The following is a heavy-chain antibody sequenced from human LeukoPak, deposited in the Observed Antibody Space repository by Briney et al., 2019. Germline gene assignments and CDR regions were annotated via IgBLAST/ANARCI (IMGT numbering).Heavy chain of an antibody. V-gene: IGHV3-23*01. Sequence: GGSARLSCAASGFTFSNYAMTWVRQAPGKGLEWVSSISGSGDGTYYADAVKGRFTVSRDNSKNTLYVQMNSLRAEDTAVYYCAKGHAPSGNYADYWGQGTLVTVSS. CDR2: ISGSGDGT. CDR3: AKGHAPSGNYADY. CDR1: GFTFSNYA. J-gene: IGHJ4*02. D-gene: IGHD1-26*01.